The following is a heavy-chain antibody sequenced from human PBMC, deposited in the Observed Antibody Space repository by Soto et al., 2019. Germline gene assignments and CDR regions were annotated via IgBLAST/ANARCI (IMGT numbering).Heavy chain of an antibody. D-gene: IGHD3-16*02. Sequence: VSGPTLVNPTQTLTLTCTFSGFSLSAATVGVAWIRQPPGKALEWLAVVYWDGDKRYSPSLNSRLTITKDASSNQVVLTVANMDPVDTATYYCAHLMITYGGVVADDAFDIWGPGTMVTVSS. CDR3: AHLMITYGGVVADDAFDI. J-gene: IGHJ3*02. CDR1: GFSLSAATVG. V-gene: IGHV2-5*02. CDR2: VYWDGDK.